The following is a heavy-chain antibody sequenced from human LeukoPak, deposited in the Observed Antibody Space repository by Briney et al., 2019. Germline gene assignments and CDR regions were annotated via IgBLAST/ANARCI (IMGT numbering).Heavy chain of an antibody. CDR3: ARDQFLYSSSWYRFDP. Sequence: GASVKVSCKASGYTFTSYGISWVRQAPGQGLEWMGWISAYNGNTNYAQKLQGRVTMTTDTSTSTAYMELRSLRSDDTAVYYCARDQFLYSSSWYRFDPWGQGTLVTVSS. CDR1: GYTFTSYG. J-gene: IGHJ5*02. V-gene: IGHV1-18*01. D-gene: IGHD6-13*01. CDR2: ISAYNGNT.